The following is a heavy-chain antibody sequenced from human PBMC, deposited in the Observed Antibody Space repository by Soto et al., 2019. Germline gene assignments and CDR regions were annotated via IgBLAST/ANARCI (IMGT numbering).Heavy chain of an antibody. Sequence: ASVKVSCKASGYTFTSYAMHWVRQAPGQRLEWMGWINAGNGNTKYSQKFQGRVTITRDTSASTAYMELSSLRSEDTAVYYCARDKCSGCRAPIARGYFDLWGRGTLVTVSS. J-gene: IGHJ2*01. CDR2: INAGNGNT. CDR3: ARDKCSGCRAPIARGYFDL. D-gene: IGHD6-19*01. CDR1: GYTFTSYA. V-gene: IGHV1-3*01.